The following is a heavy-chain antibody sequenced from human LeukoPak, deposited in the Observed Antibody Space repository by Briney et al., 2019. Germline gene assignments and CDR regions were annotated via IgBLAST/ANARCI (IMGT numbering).Heavy chain of an antibody. J-gene: IGHJ4*02. CDR3: ARGSRVIAVAGAVFTRHLDY. CDR1: GGSISSSSYY. V-gene: IGHV4-39*01. CDR2: IYYSGST. D-gene: IGHD6-19*01. Sequence: PSETLSLTCTVSGGSISSSSYYWGWIRQPPGKGLEWIGSIYYSGSTCYNPSLKSRVTISVDTSKNQFSLKLSSVTAADTAVYYCARGSRVIAVAGAVFTRHLDYWGQGTLVTVSS.